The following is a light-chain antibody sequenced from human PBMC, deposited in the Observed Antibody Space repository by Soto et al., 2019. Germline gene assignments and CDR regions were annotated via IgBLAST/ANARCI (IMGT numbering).Light chain of an antibody. J-gene: IGKJ1*01. CDR1: QTVNRNY. CDR2: GAS. Sequence: ENVLTQSPGTLSLSPKDRATLSCRASQTVNRNYLAWYQQRPGQAPRLLIYGASNRATGIPDGFSGSGSGTDFTLTISRLEPEDFAVYYCQQYGGSPQTFGHGTKVEIK. CDR3: QQYGGSPQT. V-gene: IGKV3-20*01.